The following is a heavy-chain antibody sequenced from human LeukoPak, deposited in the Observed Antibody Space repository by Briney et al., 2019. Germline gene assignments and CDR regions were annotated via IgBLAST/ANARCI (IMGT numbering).Heavy chain of an antibody. J-gene: IGHJ4*02. CDR2: IYPSGTT. CDR3: ASTDLDYYFDY. CDR1: GGSINTNDW. V-gene: IGHV4-4*02. D-gene: IGHD1-1*01. Sequence: PSETLSLTCAVPGGSINTNDWWSWVRQPPGKGLEWIGQIYPSGTTNYNPSLKSRLTISVDKSKNQFSLKLSSVTAADTAVYYCASTDLDYYFDYWGQGTLVTVSS.